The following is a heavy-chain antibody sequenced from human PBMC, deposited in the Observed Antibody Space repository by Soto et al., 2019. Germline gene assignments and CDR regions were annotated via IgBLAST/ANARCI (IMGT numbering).Heavy chain of an antibody. Sequence: PGGSRRLSCAASGFTFSSYAMSWVRQAPGKGLEWVSAISGSGGSTYYADSVKGRFTISRDNSKNTLYLQMNSLRAEDTAVYYCAKLLAAYYYDFWSGWKDDAFDIWGQGTMVTVSS. CDR3: AKLLAAYYYDFWSGWKDDAFDI. V-gene: IGHV3-23*01. CDR1: GFTFSSYA. D-gene: IGHD3-3*01. CDR2: ISGSGGST. J-gene: IGHJ3*02.